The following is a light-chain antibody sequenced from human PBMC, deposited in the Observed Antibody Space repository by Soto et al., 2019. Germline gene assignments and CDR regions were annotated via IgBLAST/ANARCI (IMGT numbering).Light chain of an antibody. CDR1: QSIRNN. V-gene: IGKV3-15*01. Sequence: EIVVTQSPSTLSVSPGERATLSCRASQSIRNNLAWYQQRPGQTPTLLVYGASTRAPGVPANFRGSGSGTEFTLTINGLQSEHFALYWCQQYNNWPPITFGQGTRLEI. CDR3: QQYNNWPPIT. J-gene: IGKJ5*01. CDR2: GAS.